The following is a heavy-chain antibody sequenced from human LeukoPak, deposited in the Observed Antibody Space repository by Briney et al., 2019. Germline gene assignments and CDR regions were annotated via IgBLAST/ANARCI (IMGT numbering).Heavy chain of an antibody. J-gene: IGHJ4*02. Sequence: PGGSLRLSCATSGFTFSNYNMNWVRQAPGKGLEWVAYIGSTSSTIYYAGSVKGRFTISRDNAKNSLYLQMNSLRDKDTAVYFCARSGSYYRTFDYWGKGTLVTVSS. CDR3: ARSGSYYRTFDY. D-gene: IGHD1-26*01. V-gene: IGHV3-48*02. CDR2: IGSTSSTI. CDR1: GFTFSNYN.